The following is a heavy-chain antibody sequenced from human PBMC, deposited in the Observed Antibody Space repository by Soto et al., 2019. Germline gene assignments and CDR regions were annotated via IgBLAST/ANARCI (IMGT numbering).Heavy chain of an antibody. V-gene: IGHV3-33*01. CDR3: ARGPTWGGGVDF. CDR2: IWYDGRNK. CDR1: GFTFSSYG. J-gene: IGHJ4*02. D-gene: IGHD3-16*01. Sequence: QVQLVESGGGVVQPGRSLRLSCAASGFTFSSYGMHWVRQAPGKGLEWVAVIWYDGRNKYYADSLKGRFTRSRDNSKNTLYLPKNRLRAEDTVVDYCARGPTWGGGVDFWGQGTLVTVSS.